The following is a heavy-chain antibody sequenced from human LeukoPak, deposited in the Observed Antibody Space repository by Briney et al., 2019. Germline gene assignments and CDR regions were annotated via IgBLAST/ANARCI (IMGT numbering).Heavy chain of an antibody. Sequence: ASVKVSCKASGYTFTSYAMHWVRQAPGQRLEWMGWINAGNGNTKYSQKFQGRVTITRDTSASTAYMELSSLRSEDTAVYYCARASPRITIFGVVMKLSEFDYWGQGTLVTVSS. CDR2: INAGNGNT. V-gene: IGHV1-3*01. D-gene: IGHD3-3*01. CDR3: ARASPRITIFGVVMKLSEFDY. J-gene: IGHJ4*02. CDR1: GYTFTSYA.